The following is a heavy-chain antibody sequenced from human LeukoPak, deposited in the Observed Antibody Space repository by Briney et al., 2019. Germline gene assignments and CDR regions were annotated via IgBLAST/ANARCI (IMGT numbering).Heavy chain of an antibody. J-gene: IGHJ4*02. Sequence: GGSLRLSCAASGFTFSDYHMSWIRQAPGKGLEWVSYISSSGSTTDYADSVKGRFSISRDNAKNSLYLQMNSLRAEDTAVYYCAKPGVAATGRLPANWGQGTLVTVSS. D-gene: IGHD6-13*01. V-gene: IGHV3-11*01. CDR1: GFTFSDYH. CDR2: ISSSGSTT. CDR3: AKPGVAATGRLPAN.